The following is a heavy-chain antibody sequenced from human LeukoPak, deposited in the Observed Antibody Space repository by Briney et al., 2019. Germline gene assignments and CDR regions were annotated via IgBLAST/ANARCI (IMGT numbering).Heavy chain of an antibody. D-gene: IGHD5-24*01. CDR2: ISSSSSYI. J-gene: IGHJ3*02. V-gene: IGHV3-21*01. CDR3: ARVLEMATMGGAFDI. Sequence: PGGSLRLSCAASGFTFSGYSMNWVRQAPGKGLEWVSSISSSSSYIYYADSVKGRFTISRDNAKNSLYLQMNSLRAEDTAVYYCARVLEMATMGGAFDIWGQGTMVTVSS. CDR1: GFTFSGYS.